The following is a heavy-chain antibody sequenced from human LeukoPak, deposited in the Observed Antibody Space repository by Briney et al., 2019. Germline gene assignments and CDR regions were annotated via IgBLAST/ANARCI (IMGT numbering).Heavy chain of an antibody. CDR1: GFTLSGYS. D-gene: IGHD6-13*01. Sequence: GGSLRLSCAASGFTLSGYSMNWVRQAPGKGLEWVSSISTTSDYIHYADSLKGRVAISRDNAKNSLYLQMNSLRAEDTAIYYCARGGIYSQGFDYWGQGSLVTVSS. J-gene: IGHJ4*02. CDR3: ARGGIYSQGFDY. CDR2: ISTTSDYI. V-gene: IGHV3-21*01.